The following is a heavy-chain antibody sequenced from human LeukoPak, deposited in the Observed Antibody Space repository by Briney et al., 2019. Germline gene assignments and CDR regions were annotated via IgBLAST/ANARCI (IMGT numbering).Heavy chain of an antibody. J-gene: IGHJ4*02. CDR1: GYTFTSYY. CDR3: ARAYSGYDPNDY. D-gene: IGHD5-12*01. Sequence: ASVKVSCKASGYTFTSYYMHWVRQLPGQGLEWMGIIHPSDGGTTYAQRFQGRVTVTRDTSTTTVSMELSSLTSEDTAVYYCARAYSGYDPNDYWGQGTLVTVSS. CDR2: IHPSDGGT. V-gene: IGHV1-46*01.